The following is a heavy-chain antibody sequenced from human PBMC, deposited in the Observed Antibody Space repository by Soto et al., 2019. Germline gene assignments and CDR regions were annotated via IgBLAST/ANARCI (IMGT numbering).Heavy chain of an antibody. J-gene: IGHJ4*02. Sequence: EVQLLESGGGLVQAGGSLRLSCAASGFPFSSYAVSWVRQAPGRGLEWVSAINGSGGSTYYADSVRGRFTISRDNSKKMLYLQMNSLRAEDTAVYYCAKSRYNRNQRRPDYFDYWGQGTLVTVSS. CDR2: INGSGGST. V-gene: IGHV3-23*01. CDR3: AKSRYNRNQRRPDYFDY. D-gene: IGHD1-20*01. CDR1: GFPFSSYA.